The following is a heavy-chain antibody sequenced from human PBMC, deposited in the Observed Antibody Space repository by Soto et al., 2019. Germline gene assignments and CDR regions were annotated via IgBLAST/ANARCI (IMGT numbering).Heavy chain of an antibody. CDR2: IYYSGRT. V-gene: IGHV4-39*01. D-gene: IGHD2-21*02. CDR3: ARQRTTVVTQAYFDN. Sequence: PSETLSLTCIVSGESISSSSYYWGWIRQPPGKGLEWIGSIYYSGRTYYNPSFKSRVTISIDTSKNQFSLKLSSVTATDTAVYYCARQRTTVVTQAYFDNWGQGALVTVYS. J-gene: IGHJ4*02. CDR1: GESISSSSYY.